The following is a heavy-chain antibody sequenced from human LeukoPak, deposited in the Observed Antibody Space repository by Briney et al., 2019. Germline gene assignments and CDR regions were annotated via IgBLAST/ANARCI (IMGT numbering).Heavy chain of an antibody. CDR3: VRDWNGDYFDY. D-gene: IGHD1-1*01. CDR1: GDSVSSGTYY. CDR2: IHTSGNT. Sequence: SQTLSLTCIVSGDSVSSGTYYWAWLRQPAGKGLEWIGRIHTSGNTNYSPSLKSRVTISRDTSKNQFSLRLTSVTAADTAVYYCVRDWNGDYFDYWGQGTLVTVSS. V-gene: IGHV4-61*02. J-gene: IGHJ4*02.